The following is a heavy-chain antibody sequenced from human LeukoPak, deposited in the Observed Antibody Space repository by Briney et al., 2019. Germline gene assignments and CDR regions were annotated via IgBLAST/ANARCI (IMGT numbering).Heavy chain of an antibody. Sequence: SETLSLTCTVSGGSINSYYWSWIRQPPGKGLEWIAYIYYSGSTNYNPSLKSRVTISVDTSKNQFSLKLSSVTAADTAVYFCARNNYVTHFYGLDVWGQETTVTVSS. CDR1: GGSINSYY. D-gene: IGHD4-11*01. J-gene: IGHJ6*02. CDR3: ARNNYVTHFYGLDV. CDR2: IYYSGST. V-gene: IGHV4-59*01.